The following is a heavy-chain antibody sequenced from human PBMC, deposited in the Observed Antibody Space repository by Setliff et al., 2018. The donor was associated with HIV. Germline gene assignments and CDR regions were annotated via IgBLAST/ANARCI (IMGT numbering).Heavy chain of an antibody. J-gene: IGHJ3*02. CDR2: ISSSGSTI. Sequence: GESLRLSCAASGFTFSSYEMNWVRQAPGKGLEWVSYISSSGSTIYYADSVKGRFTTSRDNAKNSLYLQMNSLRAEDTAVYYCATLWFGSRDAFDIWGQGTMVTVSS. V-gene: IGHV3-48*03. CDR1: GFTFSSYE. CDR3: ATLWFGSRDAFDI. D-gene: IGHD3-10*01.